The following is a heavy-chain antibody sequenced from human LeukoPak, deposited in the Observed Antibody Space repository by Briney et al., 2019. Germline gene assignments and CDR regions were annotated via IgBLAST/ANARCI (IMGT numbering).Heavy chain of an antibody. J-gene: IGHJ6*03. CDR2: IHISGST. D-gene: IGHD3-22*01. Sequence: PSETLSLTCTVSGGSTSSYYWSWIRQPPGKGLEWIGRIHISGSTNYNPSLKSRVTMSADTSKNQFSLKLSSVTAADTAVYYCARGLTSGYYGHYYMDVWGKGTTVTVSS. CDR3: ARGLTSGYYGHYYMDV. V-gene: IGHV4-4*07. CDR1: GGSTSSYY.